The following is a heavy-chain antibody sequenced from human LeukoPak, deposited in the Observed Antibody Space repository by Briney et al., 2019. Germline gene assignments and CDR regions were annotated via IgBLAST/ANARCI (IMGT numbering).Heavy chain of an antibody. D-gene: IGHD6-19*01. CDR3: AREIVAVAWGYGMDV. Sequence: SETLSLTCTVSGGSISSYYWSWIRQPPGKGLEWIGYIYYSGSTNYSPSLKSRVTISVDTSKNQFSLKLSSVTAADTAVYYCAREIVAVAWGYGMDVWGQGTTVTVSS. CDR2: IYYSGST. V-gene: IGHV4-59*01. CDR1: GGSISSYY. J-gene: IGHJ6*02.